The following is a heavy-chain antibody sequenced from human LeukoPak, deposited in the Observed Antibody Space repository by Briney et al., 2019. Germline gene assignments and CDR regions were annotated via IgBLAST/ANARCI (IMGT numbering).Heavy chain of an antibody. CDR1: GFTFSSYS. CDR3: ARGAMYYYDSSGGDY. CDR2: ISSSSDYT. V-gene: IGHV3-21*01. J-gene: IGHJ4*02. Sequence: GGSLRLSCAASGFTFSSYSMNWVRQAPGKGLEWVSSISSSSDYTYYADSVKGRFTISRDNAKNSLYLQMNSLRAEDTAVYYCARGAMYYYDSSGGDYWGQGTLVTVSS. D-gene: IGHD3-22*01.